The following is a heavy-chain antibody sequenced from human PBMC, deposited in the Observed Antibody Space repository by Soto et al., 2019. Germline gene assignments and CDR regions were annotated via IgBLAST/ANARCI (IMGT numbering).Heavy chain of an antibody. CDR2: IYTRGST. D-gene: IGHD2-2*01. V-gene: IGHV4-4*07. CDR1: GGSISRYY. CDR3: ARDRHTSCGYYGMDV. Sequence: QVQLQESGPGLVKPSETLSLTCTVSGGSISRYYWCWIRQPAGKGLEWIGRIYTRGSTNYNPSLKSRVTMSVDTSKNQFSLKLSSVSAADTAVYYCARDRHTSCGYYGMDVWGQGTTVTVSS. J-gene: IGHJ6*02.